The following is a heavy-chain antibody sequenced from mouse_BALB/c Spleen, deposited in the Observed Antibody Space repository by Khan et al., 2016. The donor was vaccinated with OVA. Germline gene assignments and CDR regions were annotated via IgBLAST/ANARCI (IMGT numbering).Heavy chain of an antibody. V-gene: IGHV1-4*01. D-gene: IGHD2-14*01. Sequence: VQLQQSGAELARPGASVKMSCTASGYTFTSSTIHWIKKRPGQGLEWIGYINPSNGYTNYNQKFKDKATLTTDKSSTTAYLQLSSLTSDDSAVYNCVRDGAYHRNDGWLAYWGQGTLVAVSA. CDR1: GYTFTSST. J-gene: IGHJ3*01. CDR2: INPSNGYT. CDR3: VRDGAYHRNDGWLAY.